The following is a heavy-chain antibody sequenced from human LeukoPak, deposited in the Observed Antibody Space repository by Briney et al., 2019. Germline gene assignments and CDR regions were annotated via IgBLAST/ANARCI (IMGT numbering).Heavy chain of an antibody. V-gene: IGHV3-20*04. CDR2: INWNGVST. CDR3: AKDQFSSTSCCMDV. J-gene: IGHJ6*03. D-gene: IGHD2-2*01. CDR1: GFTFDDYG. Sequence: GGSLRLSCAGSGFTFDDYGLTWVRQAPGKGLEWVSGINWNGVSTGYADSVKGRFTISRDNAKDSLYLQMNSLRAEDTALYYCAKDQFSSTSCCMDVWGKGTTVTVSS.